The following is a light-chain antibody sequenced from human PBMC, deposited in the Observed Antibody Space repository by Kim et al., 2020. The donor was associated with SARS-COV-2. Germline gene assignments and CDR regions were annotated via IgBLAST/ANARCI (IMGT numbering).Light chain of an antibody. V-gene: IGKV3-11*01. Sequence: EIVLTQSPATLSLSPGDRATLACRASQSVGTHLAWFKQKPGQAPRLFIYDASNRVTGIPPTFSGSGSGTDFTLTISSLEPEDFAVYYCQQRSNWPYTFGQGTELE. CDR3: QQRSNWPYT. CDR1: QSVGTH. CDR2: DAS. J-gene: IGKJ2*01.